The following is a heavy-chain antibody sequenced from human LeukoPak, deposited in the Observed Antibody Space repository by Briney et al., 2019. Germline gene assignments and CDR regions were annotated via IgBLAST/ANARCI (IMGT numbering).Heavy chain of an antibody. V-gene: IGHV1-3*01. CDR3: ARGPPYEGPAARFDP. Sequence: ASVKVSCKASGYTFISYAMHWVRQAPGQRLEWMGWINAGNGNTKYSQKFQGRVTITRDTSASTAYMELSSLRSEDTAVYYCARGPPYEGPAARFDPWARESWSPSPQ. D-gene: IGHD2-2*01. J-gene: IGHJ5*02. CDR2: INAGNGNT. CDR1: GYTFISYA.